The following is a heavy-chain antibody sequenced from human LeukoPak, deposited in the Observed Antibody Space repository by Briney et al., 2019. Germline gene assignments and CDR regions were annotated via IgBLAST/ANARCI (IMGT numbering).Heavy chain of an antibody. V-gene: IGHV3-7*01. D-gene: IGHD7-27*01. CDR3: ARDYTGGWNDY. CDR1: GFTLSRYW. CDR2: IREDGSEK. J-gene: IGHJ4*02. Sequence: GGSLRLSCAAAGFTLSRYWMSWVRQAKGKGLECVAKIREDGSEKHYVDSVKGRFIISRDNAKNSLYLQMNSLRAEDTAVYYCARDYTGGWNDYWGQGTLVTVSS.